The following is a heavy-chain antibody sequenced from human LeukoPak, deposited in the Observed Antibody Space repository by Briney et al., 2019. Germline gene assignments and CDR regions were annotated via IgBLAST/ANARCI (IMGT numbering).Heavy chain of an antibody. J-gene: IGHJ4*02. CDR3: AKDADPGNYYDSSGFDY. CDR2: ISWNSGSI. Sequence: PGGSLRLSCAASGFTFNDYAMHWVRQAPGKGLEWVSGISWNSGSIGYADSVKGRFTISRDNAKNSLYLQMNNLRAEDTALYYCAKDADPGNYYDSSGFDYWGQGTLVTVSS. D-gene: IGHD3-22*01. CDR1: GFTFNDYA. V-gene: IGHV3-9*01.